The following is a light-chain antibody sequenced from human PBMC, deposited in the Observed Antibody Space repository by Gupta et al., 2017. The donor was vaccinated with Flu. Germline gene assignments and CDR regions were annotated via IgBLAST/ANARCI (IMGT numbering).Light chain of an antibody. CDR1: QSISSY. J-gene: IGKJ4*01. CDR2: AAS. Sequence: EIQMTQSPSSLSASVGDRVTITCRASQSISSYLNWYQQKPGKAPKLLIYAASSLQSGVPSRFSGSGSGTDFTLTISSLQPEDFATYYCQQSYSNPRTFGGGTKVEIK. CDR3: QQSYSNPRT. V-gene: IGKV1-39*01.